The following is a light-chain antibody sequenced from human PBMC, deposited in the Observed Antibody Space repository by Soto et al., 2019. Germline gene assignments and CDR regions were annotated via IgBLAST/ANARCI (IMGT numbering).Light chain of an antibody. Sequence: EIVMMQFPATLSVSPGERVTLSYRVSQSVSQSVTTNLAWYQQKPGQAPRLLIFDASARAVDIPGRFSGSKSGTEFTLTISSLKPEDFAVYYCHYYDKWPPGTFGQGTKVDIK. CDR3: HYYDKWPPGT. J-gene: IGKJ1*01. V-gene: IGKV3D-15*01. CDR1: QSVSQSVTTN. CDR2: DAS.